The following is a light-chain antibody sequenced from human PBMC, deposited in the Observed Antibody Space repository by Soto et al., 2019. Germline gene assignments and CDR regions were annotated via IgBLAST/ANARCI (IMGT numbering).Light chain of an antibody. V-gene: IGKV4-1*01. J-gene: IGKJ2*01. Sequence: DIVMTQSPDSLAVSLGERATINCKSTQSVLYSSLNKNYLAWYQQKPGQPPKLLIYWASTRESGVPDRFSGSGSGTDFTLTISSLQAEDVAVYYCQQYYNTPYTFGQGTKLEIK. CDR1: QSVLYSSLNKNY. CDR3: QQYYNTPYT. CDR2: WAS.